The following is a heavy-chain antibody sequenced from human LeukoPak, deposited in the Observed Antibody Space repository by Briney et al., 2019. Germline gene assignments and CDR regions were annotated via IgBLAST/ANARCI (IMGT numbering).Heavy chain of an antibody. CDR2: INHSGST. CDR3: ARVGYYGSGSYSPNSFDP. J-gene: IGHJ5*02. CDR1: GGSFSGYY. Sequence: SETLSLTCAVYGGSFSGYYWSWIRQPPGKGLEWIGEINHSGSTNYNPSLKSRVTISVDTSKNQFSLKLSSVTAADTAVYYCARVGYYGSGSYSPNSFDPWGQGTLVTVSS. D-gene: IGHD3-10*01. V-gene: IGHV4-34*01.